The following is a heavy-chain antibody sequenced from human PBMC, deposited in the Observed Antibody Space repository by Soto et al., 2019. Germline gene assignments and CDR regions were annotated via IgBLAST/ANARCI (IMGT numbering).Heavy chain of an antibody. D-gene: IGHD6-6*01. CDR2: IDPSDSYT. Sequence: GESLKISCKGSGYSFTSYWISWVRQMPGKGLEWMGRIDPSDSYTNYSPSFQGHVTISADKSISTAYLQWSSLKASDTAMYYCARHRNLRQQLVPVYYYGMDVWGQGTTVTVSS. CDR3: ARHRNLRQQLVPVYYYGMDV. J-gene: IGHJ6*02. CDR1: GYSFTSYW. V-gene: IGHV5-10-1*01.